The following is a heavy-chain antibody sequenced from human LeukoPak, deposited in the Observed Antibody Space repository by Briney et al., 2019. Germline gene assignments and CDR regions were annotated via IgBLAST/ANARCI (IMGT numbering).Heavy chain of an antibody. J-gene: IGHJ3*01. Sequence: PSETLSLTCTVSGGSISSYYWSWIRQPAGKGLEWIGRIYTSESPTYNPSLKSRVTMSLDASKNQFSLKLSSVTAADMAVYFCARQFLVGSTFHAFDLWGQGTRVTVSS. D-gene: IGHD1-26*01. CDR1: GGSISSYY. CDR3: ARQFLVGSTFHAFDL. CDR2: IYTSESP. V-gene: IGHV4-4*07.